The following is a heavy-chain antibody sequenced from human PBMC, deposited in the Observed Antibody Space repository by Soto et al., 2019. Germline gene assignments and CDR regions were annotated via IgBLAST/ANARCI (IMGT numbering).Heavy chain of an antibody. V-gene: IGHV4-59*01. Sequence: SETLSLTCTVSGGSISGYYWSWIRQPPGKGLEWTGYISDSGSTNYNPSLKSRVTISVDTSKNQFSLKLSSVTAADTAVYYCARDGGYSSSWTTYNWFDPWGQGTLVTVSS. J-gene: IGHJ5*02. CDR1: GGSISGYY. D-gene: IGHD6-13*01. CDR2: ISDSGST. CDR3: ARDGGYSSSWTTYNWFDP.